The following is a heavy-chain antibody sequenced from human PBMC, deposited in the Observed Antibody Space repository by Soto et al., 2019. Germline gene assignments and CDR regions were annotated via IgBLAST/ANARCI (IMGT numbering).Heavy chain of an antibody. J-gene: IGHJ5*02. D-gene: IGHD3-10*01. V-gene: IGHV4-59*01. CDR2: IYYSGST. CDR1: EGKSVDYG. CDR3: ARSSAKVRGVIIIRSNWFDP. Sequence: SVPMSVRWTVAEGKSVDYGWNWIRKNTGKGLEWIGYIYYSGSTNYNPSLKSRVTISVDTSKNQFSLKLSSVTAADTAVYYCARSSAKVRGVIIIRSNWFDPWGQGTLVTVSS.